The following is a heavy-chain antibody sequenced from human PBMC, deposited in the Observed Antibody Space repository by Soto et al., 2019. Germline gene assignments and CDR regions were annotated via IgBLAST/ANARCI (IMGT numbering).Heavy chain of an antibody. CDR3: ARAQGVVIIKDH. Sequence: QVQLVESGGGVVQPGRSLRLSCAASGFTFRNHAMHWVRQAPGKGLEWVGLIWYDGTSKYYADSVKGRFTISRDNSKNTLYLEMNSLRVEDTAIYECARAQGVVIIKDHWGQGTLVTVSS. CDR1: GFTFRNHA. D-gene: IGHD2-8*01. J-gene: IGHJ4*02. V-gene: IGHV3-33*08. CDR2: IWYDGTSK.